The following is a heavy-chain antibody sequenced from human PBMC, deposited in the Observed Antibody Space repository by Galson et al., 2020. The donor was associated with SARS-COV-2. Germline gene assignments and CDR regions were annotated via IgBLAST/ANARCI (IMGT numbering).Heavy chain of an antibody. CDR2: ISSSSSYI. CDR3: ASVRYYYDSSGLVFDY. J-gene: IGHJ4*02. CDR1: GFTFSSYS. Sequence: NSGGSLRLSCAASGFTFSSYSMNWVRQAPGKGLEWVSSISSSSSYIYYADSVKGRFTISRDNAKNSLYLQMNSLRAEDTAVYYCASVRYYYDSSGLVFDYWGQGTLVPSPQ. D-gene: IGHD3-22*01. V-gene: IGHV3-21*01.